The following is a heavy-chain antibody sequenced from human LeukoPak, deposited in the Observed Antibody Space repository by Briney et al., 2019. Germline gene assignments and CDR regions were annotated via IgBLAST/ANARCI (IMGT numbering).Heavy chain of an antibody. CDR2: INPSGGST. Sequence: ASVKVSCKASGYTFTSYXXXXVXXXPGQGLEWMGIINPSGGSTSYAQKFQGRVTMTRDTSTSTVYMELSSLRSEDTAVYYCARDPGYWGQGTLVTVSS. CDR1: GYTFTSYX. V-gene: IGHV1-46*01. J-gene: IGHJ4*02. CDR3: ARDPGY.